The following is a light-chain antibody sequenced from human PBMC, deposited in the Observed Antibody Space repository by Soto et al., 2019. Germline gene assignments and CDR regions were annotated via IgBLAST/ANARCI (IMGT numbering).Light chain of an antibody. CDR2: GAS. CDR1: QGIGDD. J-gene: IGKJ4*01. CDR3: LEHNTYPFS. V-gene: IGKV1-17*01. Sequence: QMTQSPSSLSASVGDTVTISCRASQGIGDDLGWYQQKPGEAPTRLIYGASILPSGVPSRFSGSGSGTEFTLTISGLQPEDCATYFCLEHNTYPFSFGGGTKVEIK.